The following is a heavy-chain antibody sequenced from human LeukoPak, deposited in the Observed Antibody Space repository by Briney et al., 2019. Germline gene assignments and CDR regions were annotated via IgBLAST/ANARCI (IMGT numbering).Heavy chain of an antibody. Sequence: SETLSLTCIVSGGALSSISSNNYHWGWIRQPPGKGLEWIGSIYYSGSTYYNPSLKSRVTISVDTSKNQFSLKLSSVTAADTALYYCAREMGVVTAHGIDVWGQGTTVTVSS. J-gene: IGHJ6*02. V-gene: IGHV4-39*02. CDR1: GGALSSISSNNYH. CDR2: IYYSGST. CDR3: AREMGVVTAHGIDV. D-gene: IGHD4-23*01.